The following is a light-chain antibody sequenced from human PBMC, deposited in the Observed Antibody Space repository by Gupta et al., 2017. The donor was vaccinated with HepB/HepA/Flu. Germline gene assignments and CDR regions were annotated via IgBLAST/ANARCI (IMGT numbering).Light chain of an antibody. CDR2: AAS. CDR3: QQCNSTPRT. Sequence: DIQMTQSPSSLSASVGDRVTITCRASQSISSYLNWYQQKPGKAPKLLIYAASSLQSGVPSRFSGSGSGTDFTLTISRLRPEDFATCYCQQCNSTPRTLGEGTKVEIK. V-gene: IGKV1-39*01. CDR1: QSISSY. J-gene: IGKJ1*01.